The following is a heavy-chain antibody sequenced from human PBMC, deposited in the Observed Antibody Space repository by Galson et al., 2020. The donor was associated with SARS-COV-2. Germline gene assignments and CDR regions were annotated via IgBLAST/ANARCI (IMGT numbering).Heavy chain of an antibody. D-gene: IGHD3-10*01. Sequence: GESLKISCAASGFTFSAHAMHWVRQAPGRGLEWVAIISNDGSDLDYADSVKGRFIISRDNSKKTVFLQMNSLRPEDTALYYCARPQEGTMAYIIDYWGQGTLVTVSS. J-gene: IGHJ4*02. CDR2: ISNDGSDL. CDR1: GFTFSAHA. CDR3: ARPQEGTMAYIIDY. V-gene: IGHV3-30-3*01.